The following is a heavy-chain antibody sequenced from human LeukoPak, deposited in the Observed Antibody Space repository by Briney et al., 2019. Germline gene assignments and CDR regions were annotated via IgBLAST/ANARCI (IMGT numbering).Heavy chain of an antibody. CDR2: ISSSGSTI. Sequence: GGSLRLSCTASGFTFSSYEMNWVRQAPGKGLEWVSYISSSGSTIYYADSVKGRFTISRDNARNSLYLQMNSLRVEDTAVYYCAELGITMIGGVWGKGTTVTISS. CDR3: AELGITMIGGV. V-gene: IGHV3-48*03. CDR1: GFTFSSYE. J-gene: IGHJ6*04. D-gene: IGHD3-10*02.